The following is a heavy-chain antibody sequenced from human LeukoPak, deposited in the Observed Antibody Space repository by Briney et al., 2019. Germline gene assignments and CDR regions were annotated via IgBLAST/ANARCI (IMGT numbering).Heavy chain of an antibody. CDR1: GGSISSGSYY. CDR2: IYTSGST. V-gene: IGHV4-61*02. Sequence: SETLSLTCTVSGGSISSGSYYWSRIRQPAGKGLEWIGRIYTSGSTNYNPSLKSRVTISVDTSKNQFSLKLSSVTAADTAVYYCARGQQWLPSWFDPWGQGTLVTVSS. CDR3: ARGQQWLPSWFDP. J-gene: IGHJ5*02. D-gene: IGHD6-19*01.